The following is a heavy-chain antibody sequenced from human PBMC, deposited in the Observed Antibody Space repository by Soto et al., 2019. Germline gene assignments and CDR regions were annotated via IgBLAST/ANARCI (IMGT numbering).Heavy chain of an antibody. D-gene: IGHD3-16*02. Sequence: ETLSLTCTVSGGSISSYYWSWIRQPPGKGLEWIGYIYYSGSTNYNPSLKSRVTISVDTSKNQFSLKLSSVTAADTAVYYCARGITFGGVIVGSRYNWFDPWGQGTLVTVSS. CDR1: GGSISSYY. CDR3: ARGITFGGVIVGSRYNWFDP. CDR2: IYYSGST. V-gene: IGHV4-59*01. J-gene: IGHJ5*02.